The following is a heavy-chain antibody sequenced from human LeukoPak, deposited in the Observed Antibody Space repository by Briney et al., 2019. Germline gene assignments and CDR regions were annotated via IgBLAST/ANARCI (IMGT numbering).Heavy chain of an antibody. CDR3: AKSNGYGLIDI. J-gene: IGHJ3*02. CDR1: GGSISSYD. CDR2: IFYSGST. Sequence: PSETLSLPRPVSGGSISSYDLGWVRQPPGKGLEWIGNIFYSGSTYYSPSLKSRVTISLDTSRNQFSLKLNSVTAADTAVYYCAKSNGYGLIDIWGQGTMVTVSS. V-gene: IGHV4-59*12. D-gene: IGHD3-22*01.